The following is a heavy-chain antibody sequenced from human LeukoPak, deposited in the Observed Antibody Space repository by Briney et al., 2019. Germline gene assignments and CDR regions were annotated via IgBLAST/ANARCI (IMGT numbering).Heavy chain of an antibody. CDR2: ISYDGSNK. Sequence: GGSLRLSCAASGFTFSSYAMHWVRQAPGKGLEWVAVISYDGSNKYYADSVKGRFTISRDNSKNTLYLQMNSLRAEDTAVYYCARGGPFYYDSSGYLDWGQGTLVTVSS. D-gene: IGHD3-22*01. J-gene: IGHJ4*02. CDR3: ARGGPFYYDSSGYLD. CDR1: GFTFSSYA. V-gene: IGHV3-30*04.